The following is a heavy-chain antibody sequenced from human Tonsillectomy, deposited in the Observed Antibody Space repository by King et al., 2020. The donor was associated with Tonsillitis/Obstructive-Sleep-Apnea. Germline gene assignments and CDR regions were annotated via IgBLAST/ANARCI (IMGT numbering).Heavy chain of an antibody. Sequence: LQLQESGPGLVKPSETLSLTCTVSGGSLIGYYWSWIRPPPGKGLECIGYIYYSGSTNYNPSLKSRVTISVDTSKNQFSLKLSSVTAADTAVYYCAREGGSALEYWGQGTLVTVSS. D-gene: IGHD1-26*01. CDR2: IYYSGST. CDR3: AREGGSALEY. V-gene: IGHV4-59*01. J-gene: IGHJ4*02. CDR1: GGSLIGYY.